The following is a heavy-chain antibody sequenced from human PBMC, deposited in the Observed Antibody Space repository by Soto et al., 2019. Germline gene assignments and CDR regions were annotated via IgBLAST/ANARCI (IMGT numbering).Heavy chain of an antibody. J-gene: IGHJ4*02. D-gene: IGHD1-26*01. CDR1: GYTFTGHY. V-gene: IGHV1-2*02. CDR2: IGPETGAT. Sequence: ASVRVSCKASGYTFTGHYIHWVRQAPEQGPEWMGEIGPETGATRYAQKFQGRVTMTRDMSITTVYMELNNLSPDDAAVYYCGRGRSGQIVVFYWGQGTPVTVSS. CDR3: GRGRSGQIVVFY.